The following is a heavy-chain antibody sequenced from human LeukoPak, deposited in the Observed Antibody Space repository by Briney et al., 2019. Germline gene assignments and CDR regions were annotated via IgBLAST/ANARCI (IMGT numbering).Heavy chain of an antibody. CDR2: ISSSSSYI. D-gene: IGHD3-22*01. CDR1: GFTFNTYG. J-gene: IGHJ4*02. CDR3: ARAPSPHYYDSSGYFQYYFDY. V-gene: IGHV3-21*01. Sequence: GRSLRLSCAASGFTFNTYGMHWVRQAPGKGLEWVSSISSSSSYIYYADSVKGRFTNSRDNAKNSLYLQMNSLRAEDTAVYYCARAPSPHYYDSSGYFQYYFDYWGQGTLVTVSS.